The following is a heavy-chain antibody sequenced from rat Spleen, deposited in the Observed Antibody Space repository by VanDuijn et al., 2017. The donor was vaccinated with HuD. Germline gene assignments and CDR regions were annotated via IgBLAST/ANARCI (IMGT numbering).Heavy chain of an antibody. V-gene: IGHV5-31*01. D-gene: IGHD1-10*01. CDR3: TRGGLYRD. CDR1: GFSFNNYW. CDR2: ITNTGRST. Sequence: EVQLVESGGGLVHPGRPLKLSCVPSGFSFNNYWMTWIRQAPGKGLEWVASITNTGRSTYYPDSVRGRFAISSDTAENTLYLQMSSLRSEDTATYYCTRGGLYRDWGQGVMVTVSS. J-gene: IGHJ2*01.